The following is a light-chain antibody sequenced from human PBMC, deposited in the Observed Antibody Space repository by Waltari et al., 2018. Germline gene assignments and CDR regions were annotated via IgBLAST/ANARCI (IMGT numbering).Light chain of an antibody. J-gene: IGKJ4*01. V-gene: IGKV2D-29*01. CDR2: RLS. CDR1: QSLLDSNGNTY. CDR3: MQGLQNPLT. Sequence: DIVMTQTPLSLSVTPGEPASISCRSSQSLLDSNGNTYLFWYLPKPGQPPRVLIYRLSNRFSGVPDRFSGSGSGTDFTLKISRVEAEDVGVYYCMQGLQNPLTFGGGTKVEIK.